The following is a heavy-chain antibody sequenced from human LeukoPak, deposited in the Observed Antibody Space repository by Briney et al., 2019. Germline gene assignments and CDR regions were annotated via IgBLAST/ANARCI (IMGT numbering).Heavy chain of an antibody. V-gene: IGHV3-53*01. CDR3: AKDDCTSTNCPAGFDP. CDR2: INGGNT. CDR1: GFTVSSNY. D-gene: IGHD2-2*01. J-gene: IGHJ5*02. Sequence: GGSLRLSCAASGFTVSSNYMSWVRQAPGKGLEWVSGINGGNTYYADSVKGRFTISRDNSKNTLYLQMNSLRVEDTAVYYCAKDDCTSTNCPAGFDPWGQGTLVSVSS.